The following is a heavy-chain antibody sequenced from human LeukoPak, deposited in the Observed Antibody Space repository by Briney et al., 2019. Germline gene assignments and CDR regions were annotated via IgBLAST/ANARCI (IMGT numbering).Heavy chain of an antibody. Sequence: EASVKVSCKASGYTFTGYYMHWVRQAPGQGLEWMGWINPNSGGTNYAQKFQGRVTMTRDTSISTAYMELSRLRSDDTAVYYCARFGIAARTDLFDYWGQGTLVTVSS. D-gene: IGHD6-6*01. CDR1: GYTFTGYY. V-gene: IGHV1-2*02. CDR3: ARFGIAARTDLFDY. CDR2: INPNSGGT. J-gene: IGHJ4*02.